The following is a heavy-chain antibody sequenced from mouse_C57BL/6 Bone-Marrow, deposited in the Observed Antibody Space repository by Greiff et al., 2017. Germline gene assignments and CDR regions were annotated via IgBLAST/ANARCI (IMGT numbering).Heavy chain of an antibody. V-gene: IGHV1-20*01. D-gene: IGHD1-1*01. CDR2: INPYNGDT. CDR1: GYSFTGYF. Sequence: VQLQQSGPELVKPGDSVKISCTASGYSFTGYFMNWVMQSHGKSLEWIGRINPYNGDTFYNQKFKGKATLTVDKSSSTAHMELRSLTSEDSAVYYCARPYYYGSSYGYFDVWGTGTTVTVSS. J-gene: IGHJ1*03. CDR3: ARPYYYGSSYGYFDV.